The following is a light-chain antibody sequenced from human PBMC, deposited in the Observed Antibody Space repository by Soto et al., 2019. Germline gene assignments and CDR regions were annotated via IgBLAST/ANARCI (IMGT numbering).Light chain of an antibody. Sequence: EIVLTPSPGTLSLSPGETAALSCRASQSVSSKYLAWYQQKSGQAPRLLIYATSSRATDIPDRFIGYGSGTDFTLTISGLEPEDFAVYYCQQYGSSLSTFGQGTKVDIK. CDR2: ATS. V-gene: IGKV3-20*01. CDR1: QSVSSKY. CDR3: QQYGSSLST. J-gene: IGKJ1*01.